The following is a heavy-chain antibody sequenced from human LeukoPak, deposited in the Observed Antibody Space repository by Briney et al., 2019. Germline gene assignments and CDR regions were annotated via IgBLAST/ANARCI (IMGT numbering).Heavy chain of an antibody. D-gene: IGHD1-26*01. CDR1: GYSISSGYY. Sequence: PSETLSLTCTVSGYSISSGYYWGWIRQPPGKGLEWIGSIYESGSTYYNPSLKSRVTISVDTSKNQFSLKLSSVTAADTAVYYCARVGELGGSYGVDYWGQGTLVTVSS. CDR2: IYESGST. CDR3: ARVGELGGSYGVDY. J-gene: IGHJ4*02. V-gene: IGHV4-38-2*02.